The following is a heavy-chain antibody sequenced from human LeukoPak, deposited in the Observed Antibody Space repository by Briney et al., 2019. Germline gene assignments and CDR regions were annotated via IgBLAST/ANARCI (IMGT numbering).Heavy chain of an antibody. D-gene: IGHD4-17*01. Sequence: SETLSLTCTVSGGSISSYYWSWIRQPAGKGLEWIGRIYTSGSTNYKPSLKSRVTMSVDTSKNQFSLKLSSVTAADTAVYYCARVREDYGDYVFWFDPWGQGTLVTVSS. CDR1: GGSISSYY. J-gene: IGHJ5*02. CDR2: IYTSGST. CDR3: ARVREDYGDYVFWFDP. V-gene: IGHV4-4*07.